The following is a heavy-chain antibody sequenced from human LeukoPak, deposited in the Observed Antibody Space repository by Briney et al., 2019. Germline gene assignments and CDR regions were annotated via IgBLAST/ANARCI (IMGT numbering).Heavy chain of an antibody. CDR2: INTNTGNP. D-gene: IGHD3-16*01. CDR1: GYTFTSYA. Sequence: ASVKVSCKASGYTFTSYAMNWVRQAPGQGLEWMGWINTNTGNPTYAQGFTGRLVFSLDTSVSTAYLQINNLRVEDTAVYYCARISGDFGHLGDPWGQGTLVTVSS. V-gene: IGHV7-4-1*02. J-gene: IGHJ5*02. CDR3: ARISGDFGHLGDP.